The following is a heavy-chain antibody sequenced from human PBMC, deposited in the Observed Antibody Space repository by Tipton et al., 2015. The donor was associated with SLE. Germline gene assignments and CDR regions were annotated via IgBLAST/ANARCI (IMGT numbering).Heavy chain of an antibody. V-gene: IGHV4-59*01. D-gene: IGHD3-10*01. Sequence: LRLSCTVSGGSISSYYWSWIRQPPGKGLEWIGYIYYSGSINYNPSLKSRVTISVDTSKNQFSLKLSSVTAADTAVYYCARVRGRGYFQHWGQGTLVTVSS. CDR1: GGSISSYY. CDR3: ARVRGRGYFQH. J-gene: IGHJ1*01. CDR2: IYYSGSI.